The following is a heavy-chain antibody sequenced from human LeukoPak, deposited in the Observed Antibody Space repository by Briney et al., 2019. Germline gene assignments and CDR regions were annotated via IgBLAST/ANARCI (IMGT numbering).Heavy chain of an antibody. J-gene: IGHJ4*02. V-gene: IGHV3-7*01. Sequence: GGSVRLSCAASGFIFSNYYMGWVRQAPGKGLEWVANIQEDGSATYYVDSVKGRFTISRDNAKNSLDLQMNSLRAEDTAVYFCARRKEVQTTFDCWGRGTLVTVSS. D-gene: IGHD1-14*01. CDR2: IQEDGSAT. CDR1: GFIFSNYY. CDR3: ARRKEVQTTFDC.